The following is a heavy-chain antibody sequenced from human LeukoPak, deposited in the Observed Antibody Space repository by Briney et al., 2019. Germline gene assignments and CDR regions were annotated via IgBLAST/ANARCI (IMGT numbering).Heavy chain of an antibody. J-gene: IGHJ4*02. CDR1: GFTVSSNY. D-gene: IGHD1-1*01. Sequence: GGSLRLSCAASGFTVSSNYMSWVRQAPGKGLEWVSVIYSGRSTYYADSVKGRFTISRDNSKNTVYLQMNSLKTEDTAVYYCTRYNVGFESWGQGTLVTVSS. CDR3: TRYNVGFES. CDR2: IYSGRST. V-gene: IGHV3-53*01.